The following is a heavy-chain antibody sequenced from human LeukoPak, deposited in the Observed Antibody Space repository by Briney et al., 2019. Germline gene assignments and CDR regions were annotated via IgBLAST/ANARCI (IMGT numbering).Heavy chain of an antibody. Sequence: SETLSLTCTVSGGSISSYYWSWIRQPPGKGLEWIGCIYYSGSTNYNPSLKSRVTISVDTSKNQFSLKLSSVTAADTAVYYCARDGYSSGWYNNWFDPWGQGTLVTVSS. CDR1: GGSISSYY. J-gene: IGHJ5*02. CDR3: ARDGYSSGWYNNWFDP. CDR2: IYYSGST. V-gene: IGHV4-59*01. D-gene: IGHD6-19*01.